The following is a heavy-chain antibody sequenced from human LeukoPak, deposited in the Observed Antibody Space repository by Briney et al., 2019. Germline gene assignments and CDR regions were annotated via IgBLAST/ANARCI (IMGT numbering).Heavy chain of an antibody. D-gene: IGHD2-15*01. J-gene: IGHJ4*02. CDR2: ISGSGGST. Sequence: PGGSLRLSCAASGFTFSNYAMSWVRQAPGKGLEWVSSISGSGGSTFYASSMKDRFTISRDNSKNTLYLQMNSLRAGDTAVYYCAKDTRVVVVAATTPGFDFWGQGTLVTVSS. CDR1: GFTFSNYA. V-gene: IGHV3-23*01. CDR3: AKDTRVVVVAATTPGFDF.